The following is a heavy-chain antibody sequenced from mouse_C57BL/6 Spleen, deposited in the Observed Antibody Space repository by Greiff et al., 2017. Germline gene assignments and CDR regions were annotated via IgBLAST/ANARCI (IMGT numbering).Heavy chain of an antibody. CDR2: INPSTGGT. Sequence: VQLKESGPELVKPGASVKISCKASGYSFTGYYMNWVKQSPEKSLEWIGEINPSTGGTTYNQKFKAKATLTVDKSSSTAYMQRKSLTSEDSAVYYCARKNYPATGFAYWGQGTLVTVSA. D-gene: IGHD1-1*01. J-gene: IGHJ3*01. CDR1: GYSFTGYY. V-gene: IGHV1-42*01. CDR3: ARKNYPATGFAY.